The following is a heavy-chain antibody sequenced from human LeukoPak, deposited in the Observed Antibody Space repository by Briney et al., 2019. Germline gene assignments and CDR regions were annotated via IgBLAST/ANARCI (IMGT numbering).Heavy chain of an antibody. V-gene: IGHV3-9*01. CDR1: GFTFDDYA. CDR2: ISWNSGSI. D-gene: IGHD2-21*02. CDR3: AKDWGGGGDLIDAFDI. Sequence: PGGSPRLSCAASGFTFDDYAMHWVWQAPGKGLEWVSGISWNSGSIGYADSVKGRFTISRDNAKNSLYLQMNSLRAEDTALYYCAKDWGGGGDLIDAFDIWGQGTMVTVSS. J-gene: IGHJ3*02.